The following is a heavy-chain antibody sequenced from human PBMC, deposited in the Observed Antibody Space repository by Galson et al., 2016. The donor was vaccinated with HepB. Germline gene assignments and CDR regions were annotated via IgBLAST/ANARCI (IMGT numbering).Heavy chain of an antibody. CDR2: IKQDGSEK. V-gene: IGHV3-7*01. D-gene: IGHD3-22*01. J-gene: IGHJ5*02. CDR1: GFLFSTYW. CDR3: ARDVVVFHYESNGYRGREGGFDA. Sequence: SLRLSCAASGFLFSTYWMTWVRQAPGKGLEWVANIKQDGSEKYYVDSAKGRFTISRDNAKKSLYLQMNSLRVEDTAVYYCARDVVVFHYESNGYRGREGGFDAWGQGSLVTVSS.